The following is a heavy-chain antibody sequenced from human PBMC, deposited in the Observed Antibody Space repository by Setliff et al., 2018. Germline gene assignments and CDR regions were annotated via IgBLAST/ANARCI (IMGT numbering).Heavy chain of an antibody. J-gene: IGHJ4*02. D-gene: IGHD5-18*01. CDR2: IYYIGST. Sequence: PSETLSLTCTVSGGSISSGDYYWSWIRQPPGKGLEWIAYIYYIGSTYYNPSLKSRVTISVDTSKNQFSLNLTSVTAADTAVYYCTMYVYGYVYWGQGTLVTVSS. CDR1: GGSISSGDYY. V-gene: IGHV4-30-4*08. CDR3: TMYVYGYVY.